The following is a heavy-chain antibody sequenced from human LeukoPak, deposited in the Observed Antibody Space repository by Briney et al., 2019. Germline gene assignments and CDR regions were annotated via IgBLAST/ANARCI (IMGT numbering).Heavy chain of an antibody. D-gene: IGHD1-1*01. CDR2: ISKSGGSI. CDR3: AKDWYNSLNYFDY. Sequence: AGGSLRLSCAASGFTFSSYGMNWVRQAPGKGLEWVSVISKSGGSIYYADSVKGRFTISRDNSKSTLYLQMNSLRVDDTAVYYCAKDWYNSLNYFDYWGQGSLVTVSS. J-gene: IGHJ4*02. V-gene: IGHV3-23*01. CDR1: GFTFSSYG.